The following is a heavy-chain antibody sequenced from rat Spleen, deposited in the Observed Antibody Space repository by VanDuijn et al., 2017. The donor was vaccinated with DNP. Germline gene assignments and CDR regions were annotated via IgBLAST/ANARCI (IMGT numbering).Heavy chain of an antibody. CDR1: GFTFSSFA. Sequence: EVQLVGSGGGLVQPGRSLKLSCEASGFTFSSFAMAWVRQAPKKGLEWVATITSGGSNTYYRDSVKGRFIISRDNAKSTLYLQMDSLRSEDTATYYCATGGFDYWGQGVMVTVSS. V-gene: IGHV5-25*01. J-gene: IGHJ2*01. CDR3: ATGGFDY. D-gene: IGHD1-11*01. CDR2: ITSGGSNT.